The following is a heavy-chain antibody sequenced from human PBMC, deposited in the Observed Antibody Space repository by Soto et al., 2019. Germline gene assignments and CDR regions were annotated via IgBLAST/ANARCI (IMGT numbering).Heavy chain of an antibody. CDR2: IYYNGDT. V-gene: IGHV4-39*01. J-gene: IGHJ3*01. CDR1: GGSVSSGNYF. Sequence: QLQLQESGPGLVKPAETLSLKCAVSGGSVSSGNYFWVWIRQPPGKGLEWIGNIYYNGDTYYSPSLKSRVTLSVGTAQNQFSLRLTSVTAADTAVYYRERRLIDNWNQGHAFEFWGQGTLVTVSS. D-gene: IGHD1-20*01. CDR3: ERRLIDNWNQGHAFEF.